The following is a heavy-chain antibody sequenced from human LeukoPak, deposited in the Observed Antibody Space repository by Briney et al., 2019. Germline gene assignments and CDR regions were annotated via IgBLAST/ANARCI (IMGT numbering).Heavy chain of an antibody. D-gene: IGHD6-13*01. CDR2: IYYSGST. V-gene: IGHV4-59*01. CDR1: GGSISSYY. CDR3: ARDNPSVYSSSWYDAFDI. Sequence: PSETLSLTCTASGGSISSYYWSWIRQPPGKGLEWIGYIYYSGSTNYNPSLKSRVTISVDTSKNQFSLKLSSVTAADTAVYYCARDNPSVYSSSWYDAFDIWGQGTMVTVSS. J-gene: IGHJ3*02.